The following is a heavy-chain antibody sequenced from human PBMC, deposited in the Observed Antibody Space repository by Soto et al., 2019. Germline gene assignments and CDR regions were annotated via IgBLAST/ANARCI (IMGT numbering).Heavy chain of an antibody. D-gene: IGHD2-15*01. Sequence: QITLKESGPPLVKPTQTLTLTCTFSGFSLSTSGVGVAWIRQPPGKALEWLALIYWDDDKRYRPSLETRLTVPKHTXXNRVVLSMTNMDSVDTATYYCAYLPCSGGSCYWFSYSGMDVWGQGTTVTVSS. CDR2: IYWDDDK. V-gene: IGHV2-5*02. CDR3: AYLPCSGGSCYWFSYSGMDV. CDR1: GFSLSTSGVG. J-gene: IGHJ6*02.